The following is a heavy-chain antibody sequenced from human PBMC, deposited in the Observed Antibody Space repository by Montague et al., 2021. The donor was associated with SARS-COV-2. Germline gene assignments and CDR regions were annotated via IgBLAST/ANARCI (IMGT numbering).Heavy chain of an antibody. J-gene: IGHJ5*02. Sequence: SETLSLTCAVYGGSFSAYYWSWIRQPPGKGLEWIGEINHSGSTNYNPPLKSRVTISVDTSKNQFSLELSSVTAADTAVYYCARTDYISSWFGAKKWFDPWGQGTLVTVSS. V-gene: IGHV4-34*01. CDR1: GGSFSAYY. CDR3: ARTDYISSWFGAKKWFDP. CDR2: INHSGST. D-gene: IGHD6-13*01.